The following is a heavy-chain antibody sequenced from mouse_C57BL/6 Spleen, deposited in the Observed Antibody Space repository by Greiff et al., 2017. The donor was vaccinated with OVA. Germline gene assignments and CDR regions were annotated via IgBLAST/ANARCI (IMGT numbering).Heavy chain of an antibody. Sequence: QVQLKQSGAELVKPGASVKISCKASGYAFSSYWMNWVKQRPGKGLEWIGQIYPGDGDTNYNGKFKGKATLTADNSSSTAYMQLSSLTSEDSAVYFCARGNTYYYAMDYWGQGTSVTVSS. CDR2: IYPGDGDT. CDR3: ARGNTYYYAMDY. V-gene: IGHV1-80*01. J-gene: IGHJ4*01. CDR1: GYAFSSYW.